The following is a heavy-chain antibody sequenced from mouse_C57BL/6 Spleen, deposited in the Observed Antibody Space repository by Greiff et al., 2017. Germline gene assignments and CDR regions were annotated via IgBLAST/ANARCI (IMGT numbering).Heavy chain of an antibody. Sequence: EVKLQQSGPELVKPGASVKISCKASGYTFTDYYMNWVKQSHGKSLEWIGDINPNTGGTSYNQKFKGKATLTVDKSSSTAYMELRSLTSEDSAVYYCARDSGWFAYWGQGTLVTVSA. V-gene: IGHV1-26*01. J-gene: IGHJ3*01. CDR3: ARDSGWFAY. CDR2: INPNTGGT. CDR1: GYTFTDYY.